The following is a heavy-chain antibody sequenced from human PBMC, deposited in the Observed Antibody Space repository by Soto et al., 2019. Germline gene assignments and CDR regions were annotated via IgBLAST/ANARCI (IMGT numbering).Heavy chain of an antibody. V-gene: IGHV1-58*01. D-gene: IGHD2-2*01. Sequence: SVKVSCKASGFTFTSSAVQWVRQARGQRLEWIGWIVVGSGNTNYAQKFQERVTITRDMSTSTAYMELSSLRAGDTAVYYCAKPHKSLVVVPHPDYWGQGTLVTVSS. CDR3: AKPHKSLVVVPHPDY. CDR2: IVVGSGNT. CDR1: GFTFTSSA. J-gene: IGHJ4*02.